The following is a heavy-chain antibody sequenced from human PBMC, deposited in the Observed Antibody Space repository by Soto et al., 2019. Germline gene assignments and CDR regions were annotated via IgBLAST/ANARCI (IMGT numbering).Heavy chain of an antibody. V-gene: IGHV3-23*01. CDR3: AKDKSGTAAFDI. CDR1: GFTFSIYA. Sequence: GGSLRLSCADSGFTFSIYAVSWVRQAPGKGLGWVSAINDRGGSTYYADSVKGRFTISRDNSKNTLYLQMKSLRAEDTALYYCAKDKSGTAAFDIWGQGTMVTVSS. CDR2: INDRGGST. D-gene: IGHD1-1*01. J-gene: IGHJ3*02.